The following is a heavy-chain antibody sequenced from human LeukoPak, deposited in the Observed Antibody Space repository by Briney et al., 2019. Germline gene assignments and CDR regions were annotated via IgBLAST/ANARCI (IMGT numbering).Heavy chain of an antibody. D-gene: IGHD3-3*01. CDR1: GGSIRSDDYF. V-gene: IGHV4-30-4*08. Sequence: SETLSLTCTVSGGSIRSDDYFWTWIRQPPGKGLECIGYIYSSGSTYYNSSLKSRVTMSVDMSKNQFSLKLSSVTAADTAVYYCARVAPNHDFWSGYGDPWGQGILVTVSS. J-gene: IGHJ5*02. CDR3: ARVAPNHDFWSGYGDP. CDR2: IYSSGST.